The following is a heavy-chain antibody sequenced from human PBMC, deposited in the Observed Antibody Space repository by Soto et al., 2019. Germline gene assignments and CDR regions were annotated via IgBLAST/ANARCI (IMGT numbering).Heavy chain of an antibody. CDR2: IYYSGST. CDR3: ARDDSSSSPPGWFDR. V-gene: IGHV4-30-4*01. D-gene: IGHD6-6*01. J-gene: IGHJ5*02. CDR1: GSSISSGDYY. Sequence: PSVTLSLPCTASGSSISSGDYYWSWIRQPPGKGLEWIGYIYYSGSTYYNPSLKSRVTITVDTSKNQFSLKLSSVTAADTAVYYCARDDSSSSPPGWFDRWGQGTPVTVSS.